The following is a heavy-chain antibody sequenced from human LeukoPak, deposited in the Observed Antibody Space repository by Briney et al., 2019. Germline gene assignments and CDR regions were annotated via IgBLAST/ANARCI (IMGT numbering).Heavy chain of an antibody. D-gene: IGHD3-22*01. Sequence: SGPTLVNPTETLTLTCTVSGFSLSNARMGVSWIRQPPGKALEWLAHIFSNDQKSYSPSLKSGLTISKDTSKSQVVLTMTNMDPVDTATYYCARMSGYYDTSGYYYVFDYWGQGTLVTVSS. CDR3: ARMSGYYDTSGYYYVFDY. J-gene: IGHJ4*02. V-gene: IGHV2-26*01. CDR1: GFSLSNARMG. CDR2: IFSNDQK.